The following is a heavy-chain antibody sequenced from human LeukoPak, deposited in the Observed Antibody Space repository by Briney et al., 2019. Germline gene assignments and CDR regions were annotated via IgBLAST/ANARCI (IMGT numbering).Heavy chain of an antibody. D-gene: IGHD3-3*01. Sequence: GASVKVSCKASGYTFTGYYMHWVRQAPGQGLEWMGWINPNSGGTNYAQKFQGRVTMTRDTSISTAYMELSRLRSDDTAAYYCARGVYDFWSGYRIPYNWFDPWGQGTLVTVSS. V-gene: IGHV1-2*02. CDR1: GYTFTGYY. CDR2: INPNSGGT. CDR3: ARGVYDFWSGYRIPYNWFDP. J-gene: IGHJ5*02.